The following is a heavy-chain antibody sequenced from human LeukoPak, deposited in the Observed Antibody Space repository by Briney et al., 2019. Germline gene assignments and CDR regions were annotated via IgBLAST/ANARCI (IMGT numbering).Heavy chain of an antibody. J-gene: IGHJ5*02. Sequence: GGSLRLSCAASGFTFSSYWMHWVRQAPGKGLVWVSRINTDGSSTSYADSVKGRFTISRDNAKNTLYLQMNSLRAEDAAVYYCARVGYSSGGGFDPWGQGTLVTVSS. V-gene: IGHV3-74*01. CDR2: INTDGSST. CDR3: ARVGYSSGGGFDP. D-gene: IGHD6-19*01. CDR1: GFTFSSYW.